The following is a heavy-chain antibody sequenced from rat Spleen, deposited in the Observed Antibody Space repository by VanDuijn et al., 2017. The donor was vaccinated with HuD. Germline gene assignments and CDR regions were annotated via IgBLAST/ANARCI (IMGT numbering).Heavy chain of an antibody. CDR3: AREGSGGFDY. CDR1: GFSLTSNG. D-gene: IGHD1-11*01. J-gene: IGHJ2*01. V-gene: IGHV2-72*01. Sequence: QLKESGPGLMQPSETLSLTCTVSGFSLTSNGVGWVRQPLGKGLVWMGTIWAGGSTNYNSALKSRLSISRDTSKSQVFLKMNSLQTEDTATYYCAREGSGGFDYWGQGVMVTVSS. CDR2: IWAGGST.